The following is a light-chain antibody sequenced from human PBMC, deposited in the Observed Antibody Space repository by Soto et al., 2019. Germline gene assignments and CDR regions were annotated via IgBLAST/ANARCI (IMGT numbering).Light chain of an antibody. V-gene: IGKV3-15*01. CDR1: QSVRSN. J-gene: IGKJ4*01. CDR2: GAS. CDR3: QQYINWPPLT. Sequence: EIVLTQSPATLSVSPGERATLSCRASQSVRSNLAWYQQNPGQGPRLLIFGASTRATIIPARFSGSGSGTEFTLTISGLQSEDFAVYYCQQYINWPPLTFGGGTKVEIK.